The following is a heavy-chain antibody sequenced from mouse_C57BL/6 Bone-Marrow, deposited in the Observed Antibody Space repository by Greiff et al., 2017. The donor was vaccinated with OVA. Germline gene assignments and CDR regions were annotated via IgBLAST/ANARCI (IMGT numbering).Heavy chain of an antibody. Sequence: QVQLQQPGAELVKPGASVKMSCKASGYTFTSYWITWVKQRPGQGLEWIGKIGPGSGSTYYNEKFKGKATLTADKSSSTAYMQLSSLTSEDSAVYFCARRYYGYDLDYWGQGTTLTVSS. J-gene: IGHJ2*01. V-gene: IGHV1-55*01. CDR2: IGPGSGST. CDR3: ARRYYGYDLDY. D-gene: IGHD2-2*01. CDR1: GYTFTSYW.